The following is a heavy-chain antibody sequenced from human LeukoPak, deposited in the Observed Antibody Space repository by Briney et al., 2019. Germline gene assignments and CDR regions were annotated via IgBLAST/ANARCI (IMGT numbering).Heavy chain of an antibody. Sequence: GASVKVSCKASGYTFTSYDINWVRQATGQGLEWMGWMNPDSGNTGYAQKFQGRVTITRNTSISTAYMELSSLRSEDTAVYCCARGRYCSSTSCRPPPWYFDLWGRGTLVTVSS. J-gene: IGHJ2*01. D-gene: IGHD2-2*01. CDR3: ARGRYCSSTSCRPPPWYFDL. CDR1: GYTFTSYD. V-gene: IGHV1-8*03. CDR2: MNPDSGNT.